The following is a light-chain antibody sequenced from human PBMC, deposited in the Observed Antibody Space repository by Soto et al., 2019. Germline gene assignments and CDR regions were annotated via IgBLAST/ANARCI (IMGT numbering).Light chain of an antibody. Sequence: EIVMTQSPATLSASPGERATLSCRASQSVRSNLAWYQQKPGQAPRLLIYAASTRATGIPARFSGSGSGTEFTLTISSLQSEDFAVYYCQQYNNWPTWTFGQGTKVDIK. CDR1: QSVRSN. V-gene: IGKV3-15*01. J-gene: IGKJ1*01. CDR3: QQYNNWPTWT. CDR2: AAS.